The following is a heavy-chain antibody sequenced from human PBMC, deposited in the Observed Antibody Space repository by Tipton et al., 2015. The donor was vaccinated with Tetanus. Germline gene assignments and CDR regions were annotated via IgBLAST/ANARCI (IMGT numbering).Heavy chain of an antibody. D-gene: IGHD3-3*01. J-gene: IGHJ4*02. Sequence: LRLSCTVSGGSVRSGDYQWNWIRQPPGKGLEWLAYISPSGRSNSNYSLKSRITVSQDTSKNQFSLKLTSVTAADTAVYYCARANYDFPNKGPFDFWGQGILVTVSS. CDR1: GGSVRSGDYQ. CDR3: ARANYDFPNKGPFDF. CDR2: ISPSGRS. V-gene: IGHV4-61*08.